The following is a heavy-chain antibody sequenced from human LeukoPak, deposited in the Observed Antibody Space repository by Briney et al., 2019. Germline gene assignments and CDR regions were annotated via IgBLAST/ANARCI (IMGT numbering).Heavy chain of an antibody. CDR3: ARERGYCSSTSCWGLYYYYYMDV. CDR2: IYTSGST. V-gene: IGHV4-4*07. Sequence: SETLSLTCTVSGGSISSYYWSWIRQPAGKGLEWIGRIYTSGSTNYNPSLKSRVTMSVDTSKNQFSLKLSSVTAADTAVYYCARERGYCSSTSCWGLYYYYYMDVWGKGTTVTISS. D-gene: IGHD2-2*01. J-gene: IGHJ6*03. CDR1: GGSISSYY.